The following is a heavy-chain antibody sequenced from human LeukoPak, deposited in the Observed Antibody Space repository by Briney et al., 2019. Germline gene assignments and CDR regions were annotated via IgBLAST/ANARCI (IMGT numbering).Heavy chain of an antibody. CDR2: ISGSGDST. D-gene: IGHD6-13*01. CDR1: GITFRSDV. Sequence: GGSLRLSCAASGITFRSDVMSWDRQAPGKGLEWVSGISGSGDSTYYANSVEGRFTISRDNSKNTLYLQMNSLRAEDTAVYYCAKGNRVAAAGYYYYGMDVWGQGTTVTVSS. J-gene: IGHJ6*02. CDR3: AKGNRVAAAGYYYYGMDV. V-gene: IGHV3-23*01.